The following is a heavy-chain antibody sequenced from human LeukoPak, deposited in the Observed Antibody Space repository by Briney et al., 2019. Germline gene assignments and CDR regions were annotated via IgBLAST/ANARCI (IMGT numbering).Heavy chain of an antibody. Sequence: GGSLRLSCAASGFTFSSYAMSWVCQAPGKGLEWVSAISGSGGSTYYADSVKGRFTISRDNSKNTLYLQMNSLRAEDTAVYYCAKDLLDPMVRGMVDYWGQGTLVTVSS. D-gene: IGHD3-10*01. V-gene: IGHV3-23*01. CDR3: AKDLLDPMVRGMVDY. J-gene: IGHJ4*02. CDR2: ISGSGGST. CDR1: GFTFSSYA.